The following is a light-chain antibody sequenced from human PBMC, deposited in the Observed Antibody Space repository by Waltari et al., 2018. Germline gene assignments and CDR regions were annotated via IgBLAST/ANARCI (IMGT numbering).Light chain of an antibody. CDR1: QSVSSY. Sequence: EIVLTQSPATLSLSPGERATLSCRASQSVSSYLAWYQQKPGQAPRLLIYDASNRATGIPARCSGSGSGTDFTVTISSLEPEDFAVDYCQQRSNWPTCGPGTKVDIK. CDR3: QQRSNWPT. J-gene: IGKJ3*01. CDR2: DAS. V-gene: IGKV3-11*01.